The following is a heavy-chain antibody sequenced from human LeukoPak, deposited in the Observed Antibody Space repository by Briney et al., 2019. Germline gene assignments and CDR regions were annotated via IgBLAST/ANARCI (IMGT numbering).Heavy chain of an antibody. D-gene: IGHD6-6*01. CDR2: IKYDGSDK. J-gene: IGHJ3*02. CDR1: GFTFTDFW. Sequence: GGSLRLSCAASGFTFTDFWMNWVRQSPGKGLEWVAIIKYDGSDKYYVDSVKGRFTISRDNAKNSLYLQMNSLTVEDTAVYYCAKGGGPLVGDAFDIWGQGTMVTVSS. V-gene: IGHV3-7*01. CDR3: AKGGGPLVGDAFDI.